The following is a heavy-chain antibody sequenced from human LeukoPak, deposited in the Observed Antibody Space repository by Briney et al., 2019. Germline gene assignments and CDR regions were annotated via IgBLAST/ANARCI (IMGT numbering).Heavy chain of an antibody. CDR2: ISYDGTNK. V-gene: IGHV3-30-3*01. J-gene: IGHJ6*02. CDR3: AREVAVAGTENGAFNV. D-gene: IGHD6-19*01. CDR1: GFAFSTYA. Sequence: GGSLRLSCVASGFAFSTYAMHWVRQAPGKGLEWVAVISYDGTNKYYADSVKGRFTISRDNSKNTLHLQMNSLRAEDTAVYYCAREVAVAGTENGAFNVWGQGTTVTVS.